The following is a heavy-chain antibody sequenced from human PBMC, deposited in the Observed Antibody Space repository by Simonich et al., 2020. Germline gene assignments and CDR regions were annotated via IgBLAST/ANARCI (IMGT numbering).Heavy chain of an antibody. CDR1: GYTFTGYY. CDR2: INPNKGVR. V-gene: IGHV1-2*06. CDR3: ARDGGNCSGGSCYWYFDL. Sequence: QVQLVQSGAEVKKPGASVKVSCKASGYTFTGYYMLWVRKAPGQGLEWMGRINPNKGVRNYAQKFKGRITITRDTAISTAYMELSRLRSDDAAVYYCARDGGNCSGGSCYWYFDLWGRGTLVTVSS. J-gene: IGHJ2*01. D-gene: IGHD2-15*01.